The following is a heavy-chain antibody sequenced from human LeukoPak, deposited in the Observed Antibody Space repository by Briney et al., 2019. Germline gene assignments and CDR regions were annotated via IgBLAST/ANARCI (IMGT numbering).Heavy chain of an antibody. CDR3: AKGPFFYYDASGYNYFDS. D-gene: IGHD3-22*01. CDR2: MSGSGGMT. V-gene: IGHV3-23*01. J-gene: IGHJ4*02. CDR1: GFTFSSYA. Sequence: GGSLRLSCAASGFTFSSYAMNWVRQAPGEGLEWVSAMSGSGGMTYSADSVKGRFTPSRDNSKDTLYLQMNNLRVEDTAIYYCAKGPFFYYDASGYNYFDSWGQGTLVTVSS.